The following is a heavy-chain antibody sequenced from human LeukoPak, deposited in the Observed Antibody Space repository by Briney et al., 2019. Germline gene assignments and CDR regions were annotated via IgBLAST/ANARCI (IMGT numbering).Heavy chain of an antibody. J-gene: IGHJ5*02. CDR1: GGSISSSSYY. Sequence: PSETLSLTCTVSGGSISSSSYYWGWIRQPPGKGLEWIGYIYYSGSTNYNPSLKSRVTISVDTSKNQFSLKLSSVTAADTAVYYCARGAGTVVTPRRDNWFDPWGQGTLVTVSS. CDR2: IYYSGST. V-gene: IGHV4-61*05. CDR3: ARGAGTVVTPRRDNWFDP. D-gene: IGHD4-23*01.